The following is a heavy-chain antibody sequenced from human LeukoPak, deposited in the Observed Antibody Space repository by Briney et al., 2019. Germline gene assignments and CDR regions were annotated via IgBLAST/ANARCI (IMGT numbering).Heavy chain of an antibody. V-gene: IGHV4-39*07. CDR3: ARVNSGSYYEFDY. J-gene: IGHJ4*02. CDR1: GGSISSSSYY. Sequence: SETLSLTCTVSGGSISSSSYYWGWIRQPPGKGLEWIGSIYYSGSTYYNPSLKSRVTISVDTSKNQFSLKLSSVTAADTAVYYCARVNSGSYYEFDYWGQGTLVTVSS. D-gene: IGHD1-26*01. CDR2: IYYSGST.